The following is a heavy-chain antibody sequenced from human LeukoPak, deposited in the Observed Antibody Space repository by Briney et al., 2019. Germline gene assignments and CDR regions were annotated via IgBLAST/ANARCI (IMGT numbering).Heavy chain of an antibody. CDR2: IYYSGST. V-gene: IGHV4-31*03. J-gene: IGHJ4*02. CDR1: GGSISSGGYY. CDR3: AREVSHPLNYFDY. Sequence: SETLSLTCTVSGGSISSGGYYWSWIRQHPGKGLEWIGYIYYSGSTYYNPSLKSRVTISVDTSKNQFSLKLSSVTAADTAVYYCAREVSHPLNYFDYWGQGTLSPSPQ. D-gene: IGHD2-8*01.